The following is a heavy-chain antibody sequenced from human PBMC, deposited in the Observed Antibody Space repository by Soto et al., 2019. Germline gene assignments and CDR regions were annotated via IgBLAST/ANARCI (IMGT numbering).Heavy chain of an antibody. J-gene: IGHJ4*02. V-gene: IGHV4-4*02. CDR1: GDSISSSNW. CDR3: ARTGGGYYGDYFDY. D-gene: IGHD3-3*01. Sequence: QVQLQESGPGLVKPSGTLSLTCAVSGDSISSSNWWNWVRQPPGKGLEWIGEIYHSESTNYNPSLKSRVPISVDKSKNQFSLKLSSVTAADTAVYYCARTGGGYYGDYFDYWGQGTLVTVSS. CDR2: IYHSEST.